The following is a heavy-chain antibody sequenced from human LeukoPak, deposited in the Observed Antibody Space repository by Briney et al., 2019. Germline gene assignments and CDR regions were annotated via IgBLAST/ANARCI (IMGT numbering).Heavy chain of an antibody. V-gene: IGHV3-7*01. CDR3: AREKIGGASFLDY. D-gene: IGHD1-26*01. J-gene: IGHJ4*02. Sequence: GSLRLSCAASGFTFSSYAMSWVRQAPGKGLERVANIKDDGSAKFYLASVEGRFTISRDNAKSSLYLQMNSLRAEDTAVYFCAREKIGGASFLDYWGQGTLVTVSS. CDR2: IKDDGSAK. CDR1: GFTFSSYA.